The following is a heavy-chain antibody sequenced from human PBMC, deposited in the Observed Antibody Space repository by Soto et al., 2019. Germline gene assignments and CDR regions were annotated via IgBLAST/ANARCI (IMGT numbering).Heavy chain of an antibody. V-gene: IGHV4-59*01. CDR3: AREKDTAMVTPTGGMDV. D-gene: IGHD5-18*01. CDR1: GGSISSYY. Sequence: QVQLQESGPGLVKPSETLSLTCTVSGGSISSYYWSWIRQPPGKGLEWIGDIYYSGSTNYNPSLKSRVTISVDTSKNQFSLKLSSVTAADTAVYYCAREKDTAMVTPTGGMDVWGQGTTVTVSS. CDR2: IYYSGST. J-gene: IGHJ6*02.